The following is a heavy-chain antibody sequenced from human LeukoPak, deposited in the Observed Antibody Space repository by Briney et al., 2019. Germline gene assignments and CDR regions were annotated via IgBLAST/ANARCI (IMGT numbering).Heavy chain of an antibody. CDR3: ARDGYSYGFSLDY. Sequence: SETLSLTCAVSGYSISSGYYWGWIRQPPGKGLEWIGSIYHSGSTYYNPSLKSRVTISVDTSKNQFSLKLSSVTAADTAVYYCARDGYSYGFSLDYWGRGTLVTVSS. J-gene: IGHJ4*02. D-gene: IGHD5-18*01. CDR1: GYSISSGYY. V-gene: IGHV4-38-2*02. CDR2: IYHSGST.